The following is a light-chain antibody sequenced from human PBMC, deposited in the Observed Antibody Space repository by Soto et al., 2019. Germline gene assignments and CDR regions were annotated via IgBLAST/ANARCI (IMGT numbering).Light chain of an antibody. CDR3: HQYGGSQT. J-gene: IGKJ1*01. CDR2: VES. V-gene: IGKV1-39*01. Sequence: DIQMTQSPSSLSASVGDSITITCRASQSIGSYLNWYQQKPGKAPKLLIYVESILQSGVPSRFSGSGSATDFTLAISRLEPEDFAVYYCHQYGGSQTFGQGTKVEIK. CDR1: QSIGSY.